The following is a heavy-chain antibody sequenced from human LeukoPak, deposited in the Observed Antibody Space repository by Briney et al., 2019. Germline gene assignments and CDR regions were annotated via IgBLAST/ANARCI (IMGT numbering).Heavy chain of an antibody. D-gene: IGHD5-24*01. Sequence: SETLSLTCAVYGGSFSGYYWSWIRQPPGEGLEWIGEINHSGSTNYNPSLKSRVTISVDTSKNQFSLKLSSVTAADTAVYYCARGRDGYMYWGQGTLVTVSS. CDR2: INHSGST. J-gene: IGHJ4*02. V-gene: IGHV4-34*01. CDR3: ARGRDGYMY. CDR1: GGSFSGYY.